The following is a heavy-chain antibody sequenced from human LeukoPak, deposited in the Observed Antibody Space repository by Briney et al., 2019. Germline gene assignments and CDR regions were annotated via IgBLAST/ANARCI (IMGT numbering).Heavy chain of an antibody. CDR3: ARHESTSSRYNWFDP. J-gene: IGHJ5*02. D-gene: IGHD2-2*01. Sequence: SETLSLTCTVSGGSISNYYWIWIRQPPGKGLEWIGYIYYSGSTNYNPSLKSRVTISVDTSKNQFSLKLSSVTAADTAVYYCARHESTSSRYNWFDPWGQGTLVTVSS. V-gene: IGHV4-59*08. CDR1: GGSISNYY. CDR2: IYYSGST.